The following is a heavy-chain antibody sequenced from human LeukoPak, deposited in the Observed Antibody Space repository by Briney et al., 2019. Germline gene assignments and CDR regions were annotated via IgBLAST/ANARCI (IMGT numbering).Heavy chain of an antibody. CDR3: ARGGIAVACDY. J-gene: IGHJ4*02. V-gene: IGHV3-53*01. CDR2: IYSGGTT. Sequence: GGSLRLSCAVSGSTVSTNYMSWVRQAPGKGLEWVSVIYSGGTTYYSDSVKGRFTISRDNSKNTLFLQMNSLRAEDTAVYYCARGGIAVACDYWGQGTLVTVSS. CDR1: GSTVSTNY. D-gene: IGHD6-19*01.